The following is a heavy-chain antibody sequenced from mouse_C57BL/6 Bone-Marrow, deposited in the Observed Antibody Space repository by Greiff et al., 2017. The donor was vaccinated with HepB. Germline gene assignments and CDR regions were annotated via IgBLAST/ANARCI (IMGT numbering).Heavy chain of an antibody. CDR3: ARLRLLRFSY. J-gene: IGHJ2*01. CDR2: IDPSDSYT. Sequence: QVQLQQPGAELVKPGASVKLSCKASGYTFTSYWMQWVKQRPGQGLEWIGEIDPSDSYTNYNQKFKGKATLTVDTSSSTAYMQLSSLTSEDSAVYYCARLRLLRFSYWGQGTTLTVSS. CDR1: GYTFTSYW. D-gene: IGHD1-1*01. V-gene: IGHV1-50*01.